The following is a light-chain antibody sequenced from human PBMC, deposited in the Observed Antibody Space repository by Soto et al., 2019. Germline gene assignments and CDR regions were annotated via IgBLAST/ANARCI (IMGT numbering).Light chain of an antibody. V-gene: IGKV1-39*01. J-gene: IGKJ2*01. CDR3: QQSYSSPYT. CDR1: QTISSY. CDR2: AAS. Sequence: DIQMTQSPSSLSASVGGRVTITCRASQTISSYLNWYQQTPGRAPALLIFAASTLQSGVPSRFSGSGSGTDFTLTICSLQPEDFATYYCQQSYSSPYTFGPGTKLEIK.